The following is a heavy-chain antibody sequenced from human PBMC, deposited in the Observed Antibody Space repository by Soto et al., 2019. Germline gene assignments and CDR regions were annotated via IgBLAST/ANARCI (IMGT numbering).Heavy chain of an antibody. Sequence: QITLKESGPPLVKPTQTLTLTCTFSGFSLTTRGVGVGWIRQPPGKALECLALIYWDDDKRYSPSLQSRLSITKHPSTTQVLLPMTNVDPVDTATYYCAHIPNYYQYYWFDPSGQGTLVSVSS. V-gene: IGHV2-5*02. D-gene: IGHD3-10*01. CDR2: IYWDDDK. CDR1: GFSLTTRGVG. J-gene: IGHJ5*02. CDR3: AHIPNYYQYYWFDP.